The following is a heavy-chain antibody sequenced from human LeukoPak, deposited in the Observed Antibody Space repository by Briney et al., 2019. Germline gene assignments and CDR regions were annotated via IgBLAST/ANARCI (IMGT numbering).Heavy chain of an antibody. D-gene: IGHD5-18*01. CDR1: GGSISSYY. CDR2: IYYSGST. V-gene: IGHV4-59*08. CDR3: ARIVDTAYNWFDP. J-gene: IGHJ5*02. Sequence: SETLSLTCPVSGGSISSYYWSWIRQPPGKGLERIGYIYYSGSTNYNPSLKSRVTISVDTSKNQFSLKLSSVTAADTAVYYCARIVDTAYNWFDPWGQGTLVTVSS.